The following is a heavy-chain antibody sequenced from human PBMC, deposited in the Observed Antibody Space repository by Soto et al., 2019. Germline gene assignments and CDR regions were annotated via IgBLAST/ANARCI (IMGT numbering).Heavy chain of an antibody. Sequence: SETLSLTCAVYGGSFSGYYWSWIRQPPGKGLEWIGEINHSGSTNYNPSLKSRVTISVDTSKNQFSLKLSSVTAADTAVYYCARAPAISDYDYIWGSYRTDDYWGQGTLVTVSS. CDR1: GGSFSGYY. CDR2: INHSGST. J-gene: IGHJ4*02. D-gene: IGHD3-16*02. CDR3: ARAPAISDYDYIWGSYRTDDY. V-gene: IGHV4-34*01.